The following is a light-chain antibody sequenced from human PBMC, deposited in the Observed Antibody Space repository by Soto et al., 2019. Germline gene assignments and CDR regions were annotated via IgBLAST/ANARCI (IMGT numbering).Light chain of an antibody. CDR2: GAS. J-gene: IGKJ1*01. V-gene: IGKV3-20*01. CDR3: QQYGSSPPTWT. Sequence: EIVLTQSPGTLSLSPGERATLSCRASQSVSSSYLAWYQQKPGQAPRLLIYGASSRATGIPDRFSGSGSGTDFTLTIGRLEPEDFAVYYCQQYGSSPPTWTFGQGTKVEIK. CDR1: QSVSSSY.